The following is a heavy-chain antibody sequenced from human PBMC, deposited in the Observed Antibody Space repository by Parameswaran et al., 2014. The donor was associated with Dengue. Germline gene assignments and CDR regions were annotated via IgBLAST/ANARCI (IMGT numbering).Heavy chain of an antibody. J-gene: IGHJ4*02. Sequence: VRQAPGKGLEWIGEINHSGSTNYNPSLKSRVTISVDTSKNQFSLKLSSVTAADTAVYYCARRYDFWSGYYSYFDYWGQGTLVTVSS. V-gene: IGHV4-34*01. CDR2: INHSGST. CDR3: ARRYDFWSGYYSYFDY. D-gene: IGHD3-3*01.